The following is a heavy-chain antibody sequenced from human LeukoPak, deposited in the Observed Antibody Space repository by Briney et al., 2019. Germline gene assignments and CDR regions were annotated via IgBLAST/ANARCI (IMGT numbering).Heavy chain of an antibody. CDR1: SGNS. CDR3: ARRYCNSGICYFYDY. D-gene: IGHD2-8*01. Sequence: PSETLSLTCAVSSGNSWDWIRQSPGKGLEWIGSVFQDGNTYYNPSLKSRVIISLDTSKKQFSLKLISVTAADTAMYYCARRYCNSGICYFYDYWGQGTLVTVSP. CDR2: VFQDGNT. V-gene: IGHV4-38-2*01. J-gene: IGHJ4*02.